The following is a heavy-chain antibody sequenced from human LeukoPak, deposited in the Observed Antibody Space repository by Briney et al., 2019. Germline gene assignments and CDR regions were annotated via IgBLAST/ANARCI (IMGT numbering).Heavy chain of an antibody. D-gene: IGHD6-19*01. CDR1: GFTFDDYG. CDR2: ISSSSSYI. Sequence: GGSLRLSCAASGFTFDDYGMSWVRQAPGKGLEWVSSISSSSSYIYYADSVKGRFTISRDNAKNSLYLQMNSLRAEDTAVYYCARDLLAVAAKGDAFDIWGQGTMVTVSS. V-gene: IGHV3-21*01. CDR3: ARDLLAVAAKGDAFDI. J-gene: IGHJ3*02.